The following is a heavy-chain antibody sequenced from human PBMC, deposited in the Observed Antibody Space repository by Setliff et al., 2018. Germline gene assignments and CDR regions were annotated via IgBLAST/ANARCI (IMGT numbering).Heavy chain of an antibody. CDR3: ARTHSIIKIFGVVSLLYHMDV. D-gene: IGHD3-3*01. CDR2: IFYIGRS. V-gene: IGHV4-61*05. J-gene: IGHJ6*03. Sequence: SETLSLTCTVSDESITSSNYSLAWVRQPPGKALEWIGNIFYIGRSHSNPSLKSRLTMSVDKTKNQFSLNLTSVTAADTAVYYCARTHSIIKIFGVVSLLYHMDVWGTGTTVTVSS. CDR1: DESITSSNYS.